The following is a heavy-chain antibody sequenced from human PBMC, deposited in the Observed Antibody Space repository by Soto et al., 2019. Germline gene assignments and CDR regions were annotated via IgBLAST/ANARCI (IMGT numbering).Heavy chain of an antibody. D-gene: IGHD2-15*01. Sequence: QVQLVQSGAEVKKPGASVKVSCKASGYTFTSYGISWVRQAPGQGLDWMGWISAYNGNTKYAQDFQGRVTMTTDTTTGTAYMELRSLRTDDTAVYYCARFSGGSYNTYYYYYGMDVWGQGTTVTVSS. V-gene: IGHV1-18*04. CDR3: ARFSGGSYNTYYYYYGMDV. CDR2: ISAYNGNT. J-gene: IGHJ6*02. CDR1: GYTFTSYG.